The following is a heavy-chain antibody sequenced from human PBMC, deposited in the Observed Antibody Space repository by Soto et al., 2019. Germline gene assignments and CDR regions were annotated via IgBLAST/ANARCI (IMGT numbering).Heavy chain of an antibody. D-gene: IGHD3-3*01. CDR2: INAGNGNT. Sequence: ASVKVSCKASGYTFTSYAMHWVRQAPGQRLEWMGWINAGNGNTKYSQKFQGRVTITRDTSASTAYMEPSSLRSEDTAVYYCARDGYLNYVFWSGYYSHYYYYYMDVWGKGTTVTVSS. V-gene: IGHV1-3*01. J-gene: IGHJ6*03. CDR3: ARDGYLNYVFWSGYYSHYYYYYMDV. CDR1: GYTFTSYA.